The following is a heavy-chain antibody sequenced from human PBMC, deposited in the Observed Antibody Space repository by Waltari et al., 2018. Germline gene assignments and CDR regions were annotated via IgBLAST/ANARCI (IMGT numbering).Heavy chain of an antibody. Sequence: QVQLVQAGAEVKKPGASVKVSCTASGYTFTGYYMHWVRPAAGQGLEWMGWINPNSGGTNYAQKFQGRVTMTRDTSISTAYMELSRLRSDDTAVYYCARECIAAAGGNVYFDYWGQGTLVTVSS. CDR2: INPNSGGT. D-gene: IGHD6-13*01. CDR1: GYTFTGYY. J-gene: IGHJ4*02. CDR3: ARECIAAAGGNVYFDY. V-gene: IGHV1-2*02.